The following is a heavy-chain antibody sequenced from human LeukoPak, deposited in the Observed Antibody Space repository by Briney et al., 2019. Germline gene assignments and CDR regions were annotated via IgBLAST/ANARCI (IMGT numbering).Heavy chain of an antibody. V-gene: IGHV3-21*01. CDR2: ISSSSSYI. CDR1: GFTFSSYS. CDR3: ARLTGYSSME. D-gene: IGHD6-19*01. Sequence: GGSLRLSCAASGFTFSSYSMNWVRQAPGKGLEWVSSISSSSSYIYYAESVKGRFTISRDNAKNSLYLQMNSLRAEDTAVYYCARLTGYSSMEWGQGTLVTVSS. J-gene: IGHJ4*02.